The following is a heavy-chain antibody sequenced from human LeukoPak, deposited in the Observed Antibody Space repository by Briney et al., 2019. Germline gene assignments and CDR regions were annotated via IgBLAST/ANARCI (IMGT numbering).Heavy chain of an antibody. J-gene: IGHJ4*02. CDR1: GGSISGGSSG. CDR2: IDTRGST. CDR3: AVGLGTQALFDY. Sequence: PSQTLSLTCTVSGGSISGGSSGWSWLRQPAGKGLEWIGRIDTRGSTNYNPSLKSRVTISVDKSKNQFSLRLISVPAADTAVYYCAVGLGTQALFDYWGQGTLVTVSS. D-gene: IGHD1-14*01. V-gene: IGHV4-61*02.